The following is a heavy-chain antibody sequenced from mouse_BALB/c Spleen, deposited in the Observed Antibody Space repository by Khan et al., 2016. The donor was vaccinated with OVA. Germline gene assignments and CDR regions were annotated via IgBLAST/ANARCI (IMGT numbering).Heavy chain of an antibody. J-gene: IGHJ3*01. Sequence: EVELVESGGDFVRPGGSLKLSCAASGFTFSTYGMSWVRQTPDKRLEWVATINTGGAYTYYPDSVKGRFTISRDNAKNTLYLQLNSLKSDDTAIYYCSRLAYYYNCEGFAYWGQGTLVTVSA. CDR1: GFTFSTYG. D-gene: IGHD1-1*01. V-gene: IGHV5-6*01. CDR2: INTGGAYT. CDR3: SRLAYYYNCEGFAY.